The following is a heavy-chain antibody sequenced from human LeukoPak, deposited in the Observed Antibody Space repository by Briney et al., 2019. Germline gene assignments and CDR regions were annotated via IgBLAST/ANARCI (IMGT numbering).Heavy chain of an antibody. CDR1: GFTFGGSA. CDR2: IRSKANSYAT. D-gene: IGHD6-13*01. Sequence: GGSLKLSCAASGFTFGGSAMHWVRQASGKGLEWVGRIRSKANSYATAYAASVKGRFTISRDDSKNTAYLQMNSLRAEDTAVYYCAKDEGVWLAAAGLMDYWGQGTLVTVSS. J-gene: IGHJ4*02. V-gene: IGHV3-73*01. CDR3: AKDEGVWLAAAGLMDY.